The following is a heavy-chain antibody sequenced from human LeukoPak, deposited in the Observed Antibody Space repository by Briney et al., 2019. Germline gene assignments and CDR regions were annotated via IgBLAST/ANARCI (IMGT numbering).Heavy chain of an antibody. Sequence: GGSLRLSCAASGFTFSSYWMSWVRQAPGKGLEWVANIKKDGSETYYVHSVKGRFTISRDNAKNSLYLQMNSLRAEDTAVYYCARELVSSGTGYFDLWGRGTLVTVSS. CDR2: IKKDGSET. V-gene: IGHV3-7*01. J-gene: IGHJ2*01. D-gene: IGHD3-10*01. CDR1: GFTFSSYW. CDR3: ARELVSSGTGYFDL.